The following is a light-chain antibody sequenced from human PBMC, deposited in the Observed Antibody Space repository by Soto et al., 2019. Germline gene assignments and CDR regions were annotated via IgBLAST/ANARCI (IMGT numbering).Light chain of an antibody. CDR2: GIS. CDR3: QQYNNWPLT. V-gene: IGKV3-15*01. Sequence: EIVLTQSPGTLSLSPGERATLSCRASQSVSSKLAWYQQKPDQAPRLLIYGISTRATDIPARFSGSGSGTEFTLTISSLQSEDFAVYYCQQYNNWPLTFGGGTKVDIK. CDR1: QSVSSK. J-gene: IGKJ4*01.